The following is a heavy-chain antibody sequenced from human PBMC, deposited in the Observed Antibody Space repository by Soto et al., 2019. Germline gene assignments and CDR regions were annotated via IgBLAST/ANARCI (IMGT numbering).Heavy chain of an antibody. D-gene: IGHD1-26*01. J-gene: IGHJ4*02. Sequence: EVQLVESGGGLVQPGGSLRLSCAASGFTFSSYWMHWVRQAPGKGLVWVSRINSDGSSASYADSVKGRFTISRDNAKKTLDLQMDSLRAEDTAGYYCAGQSGGSQGWFYWGQGSLVTVPS. CDR2: INSDGSSA. CDR1: GFTFSSYW. CDR3: AGQSGGSQGWFY. V-gene: IGHV3-74*01.